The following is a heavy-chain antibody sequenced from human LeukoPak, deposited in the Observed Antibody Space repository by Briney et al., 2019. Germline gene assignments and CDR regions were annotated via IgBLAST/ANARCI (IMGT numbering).Heavy chain of an antibody. CDR1: GGSISSRNW. D-gene: IGHD1-7*01. CDR3: ARAETRWPAAGDFDC. Sequence: PSEALSLTCAVSGGSISSRNWWSWVRQPPGKGLEWIGEIYHSGSTNYNPSLKSRVTISLDTTKNQFSLKLSSVTAADTAVYFCARAETRWPAAGDFDCWGQGTLVTVSS. CDR2: IYHSGST. V-gene: IGHV4-4*02. J-gene: IGHJ4*02.